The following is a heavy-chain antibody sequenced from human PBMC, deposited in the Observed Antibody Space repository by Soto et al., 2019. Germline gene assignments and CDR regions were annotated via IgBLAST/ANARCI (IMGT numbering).Heavy chain of an antibody. J-gene: IGHJ4*02. CDR3: AHYQTQNSGGYYSGFDH. CDR2: IYYSGST. V-gene: IGHV4-59*01. CDR1: GGSISSYY. Sequence: SETLSLTCTVSGGSISSYYWSWIRQPPGKGLEWIGYIYYSGSTNYNPSLKSRVTISVDTSKNQVVLTMANMDPVDTATYFCAHYQTQNSGGYYSGFDHWGQGILVTVSS. D-gene: IGHD3-22*01.